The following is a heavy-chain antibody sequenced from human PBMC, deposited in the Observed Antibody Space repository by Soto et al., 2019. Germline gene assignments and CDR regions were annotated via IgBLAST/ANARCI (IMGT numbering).Heavy chain of an antibody. CDR1: GGTFSSYA. V-gene: IGHV1-69*13. Sequence: GGSVKVSCKASGGTFSSYAISWVRQAPGQGLEWMGGIIPIFGTANYAQKFQGRVTITADESTSTAYMELSSLRSEDTAVYYCARVRVYDFWSGYQKYYYGMDVWGQGTTVTVSS. J-gene: IGHJ6*02. CDR2: IIPIFGTA. D-gene: IGHD3-3*01. CDR3: ARVRVYDFWSGYQKYYYGMDV.